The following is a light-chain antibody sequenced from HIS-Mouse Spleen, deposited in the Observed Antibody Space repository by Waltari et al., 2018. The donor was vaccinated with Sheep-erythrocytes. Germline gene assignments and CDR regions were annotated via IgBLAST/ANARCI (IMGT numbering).Light chain of an antibody. CDR1: ALPKQY. CDR3: QSADSSGTYV. CDR2: KDS. Sequence: SYELTQPPSVSVSPGQTARITCSGDALPKQYAYWYQQKPGQAPVVVIYKDSERPSGIPERFSGSSSGTTVTLTISGVQAEDEADDYCQSADSSGTYVFGTGTKVTVL. J-gene: IGLJ1*01. V-gene: IGLV3-25*03.